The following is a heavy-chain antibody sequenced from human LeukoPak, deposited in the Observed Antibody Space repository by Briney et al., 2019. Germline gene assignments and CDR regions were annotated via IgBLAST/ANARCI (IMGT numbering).Heavy chain of an antibody. V-gene: IGHV4-59*08. D-gene: IGHD2-15*01. Sequence: SETLSLTCTVSGGSISSYYWSWIRQPPGKGLEWIGYIYYSGSTNYNPSLKSRVTISVDTSKYQFSLKLSSVTAADTAVYYCASTPGSDAFDIWGQGTMVTVSS. CDR3: ASTPGSDAFDI. J-gene: IGHJ3*02. CDR2: IYYSGST. CDR1: GGSISSYY.